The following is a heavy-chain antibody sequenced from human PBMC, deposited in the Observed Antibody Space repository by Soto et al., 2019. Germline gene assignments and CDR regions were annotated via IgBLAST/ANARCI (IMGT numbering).Heavy chain of an antibody. V-gene: IGHV3-72*01. Sequence: GGSLRLSCAASGFTFSDHYMDWVRQAPGKGLEWVGRTRNKANSYTTEYAASVKGRFTISRDDSKNSLYLQMNSLKTEDTAVYYCARTVVDFRPGVTYYFDYWGQGTLVTVSS. CDR3: ARTVVDFRPGVTYYFDY. D-gene: IGHD2-8*01. CDR2: TRNKANSYTT. J-gene: IGHJ4*02. CDR1: GFTFSDHY.